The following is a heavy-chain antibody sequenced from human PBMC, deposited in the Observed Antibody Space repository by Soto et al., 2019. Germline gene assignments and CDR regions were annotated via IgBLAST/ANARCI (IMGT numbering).Heavy chain of an antibody. CDR2: ISGSDGRT. J-gene: IGHJ4*02. CDR1: AFTFSSYA. CDR3: AKGVSQYTPLALFDY. Sequence: PGGSLRLSCAASAFTFSSYAMSWVRQAPGKGLEWVSTISGSDGRTYSTDSVKGRFTISRDNSRNTAYLQMNSLRVEDTAVYYCAKGVSQYTPLALFDYWGRGTLVTVS. V-gene: IGHV3-23*01. D-gene: IGHD5-18*01.